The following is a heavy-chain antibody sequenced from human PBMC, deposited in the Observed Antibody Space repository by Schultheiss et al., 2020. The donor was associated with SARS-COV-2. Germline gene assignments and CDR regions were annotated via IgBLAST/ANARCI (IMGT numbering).Heavy chain of an antibody. J-gene: IGHJ5*02. V-gene: IGHV3-11*04. Sequence: GGSLRLSCAASGFTFSDYYMSWIRQAPGKGLEWVSYISSSGSTIYYADSVKGRFTISRDNAKNSLYLQMNSLRAEDTAVYYCARGAEDSSGWPPTRMFDPWGQGTLVTVSS. D-gene: IGHD6-19*01. CDR2: ISSSGSTI. CDR1: GFTFSDYY. CDR3: ARGAEDSSGWPPTRMFDP.